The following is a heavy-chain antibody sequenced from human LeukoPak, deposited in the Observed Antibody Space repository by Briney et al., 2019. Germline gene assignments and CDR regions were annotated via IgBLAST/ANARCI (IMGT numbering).Heavy chain of an antibody. CDR3: ASRPPKDAKISQDAFDI. CDR1: GGSISSSSYY. V-gene: IGHV4-39*07. J-gene: IGHJ3*02. Sequence: SETLSLTCTVSGGSISSSSYYWGWIRQPPGKGLEWIGSIYYSGSTYYNPSLKSRVTISVDTSKNQFSLKLSSVTAADTAVYYCASRPPKDAKISQDAFDIWGQGTMVTVSS. D-gene: IGHD4/OR15-4a*01. CDR2: IYYSGST.